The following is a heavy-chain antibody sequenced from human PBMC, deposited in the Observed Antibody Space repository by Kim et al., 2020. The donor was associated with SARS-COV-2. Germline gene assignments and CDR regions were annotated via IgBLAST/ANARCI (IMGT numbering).Heavy chain of an antibody. CDR2: ISWNSGSI. Sequence: GGSLRLSCAASGSTFDDYAMHWVRQAPGKGLEWVSGISWNSGSIGYADSVKGRFTISRDNAKNSLYLQMNSLRAEDTALYYCAKVRARGSYYDILTGTENYYYGMDAWGQGTTVTVSS. CDR3: AKVRARGSYYDILTGTENYYYGMDA. CDR1: GSTFDDYA. V-gene: IGHV3-9*01. D-gene: IGHD3-9*01. J-gene: IGHJ6*02.